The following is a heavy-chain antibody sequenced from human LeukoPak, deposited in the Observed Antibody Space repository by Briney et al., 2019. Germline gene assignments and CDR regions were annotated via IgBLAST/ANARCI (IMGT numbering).Heavy chain of an antibody. D-gene: IGHD6-6*01. J-gene: IGHJ4*02. CDR1: GYTFTDSY. CDR3: ARDGQLANFDY. CDR2: INPNSGGA. V-gene: IGHV1-2*06. Sequence: GASVKVSCKASGYTFTDSYMHWVRQAPGQGLEWMGRINPNSGGANYGQKFQGRVTMTRDTSVSTAFMELSRLTSDDTALYYCARDGQLANFDYWGQGTLVAVSS.